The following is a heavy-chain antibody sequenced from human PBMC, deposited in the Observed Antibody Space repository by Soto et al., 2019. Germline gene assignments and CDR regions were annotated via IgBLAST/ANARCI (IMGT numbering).Heavy chain of an antibody. CDR3: VREYCTTYICSGDFQF. D-gene: IGHD2-8*01. CDR1: GYTFTDYC. J-gene: IGHJ1*01. Sequence: QVQLVQSGAEVKKPGSSVQVSCKTSGYTFTDYCIHSVRQAPGQGREWVGMIQPISGATGYAQKMQARVTMTRDTSTTTVTMELGGLRSDDTALYYCVREYCTTYICSGDFQFWGQGTLVTVSS. CDR2: IQPISGAT. V-gene: IGHV1-46*04.